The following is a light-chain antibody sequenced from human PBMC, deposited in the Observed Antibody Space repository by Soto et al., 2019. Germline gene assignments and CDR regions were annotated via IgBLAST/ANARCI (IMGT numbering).Light chain of an antibody. Sequence: DVVMTQSPLSLPVTLGQPASISCRSNQSLVHSDGIAYFSWFQQRPGRSPRRLIYKVSNRDSGVPARFSGSGSGTDFALNSSRVEAEDVGVYYCMQGTHWPITFGQGTRLEIK. J-gene: IGKJ5*01. V-gene: IGKV2-30*02. CDR1: QSLVHSDGIAY. CDR2: KVS. CDR3: MQGTHWPIT.